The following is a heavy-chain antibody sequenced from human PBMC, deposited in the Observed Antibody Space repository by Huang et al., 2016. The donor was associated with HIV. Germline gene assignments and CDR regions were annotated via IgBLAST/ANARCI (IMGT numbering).Heavy chain of an antibody. CDR2: IQYSGGP. V-gene: IGHV4-59*01. D-gene: IGHD6-13*01. CDR3: ARGGPYSRDYYYYGMDV. Sequence: QVQLQESGPGLVKPSETLSLTCTVSGGSISSYYWSWIRQPPGKGLEWIGYIQYSGGPNYNPSLTSRVTTSVDTSKNQFFLKLSSVTAADTAVYYCARGGPYSRDYYYYGMDVWGQGTTVTVSS. J-gene: IGHJ6*02. CDR1: GGSISSYY.